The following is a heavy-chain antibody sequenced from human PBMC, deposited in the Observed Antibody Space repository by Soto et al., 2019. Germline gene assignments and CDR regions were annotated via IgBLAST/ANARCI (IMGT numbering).Heavy chain of an antibody. CDR3: AKDIG. CDR1: GFTFDAYA. CDR2: ISWNSGSI. V-gene: IGHV3-9*01. J-gene: IGHJ4*02. Sequence: EVQLVESGGGLVQPGRSLRLSCAASGFTFDAYAMHWVRQAPGKGLEWVSGISWNSGSIGYADSVKGRFTISRDNAKNSLYLQMNSLRAEDTALYYCAKDIGWGQGTLVTVSS.